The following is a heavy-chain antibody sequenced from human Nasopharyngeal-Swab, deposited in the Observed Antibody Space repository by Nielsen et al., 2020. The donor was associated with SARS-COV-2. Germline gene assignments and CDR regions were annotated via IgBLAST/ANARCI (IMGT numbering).Heavy chain of an antibody. D-gene: IGHD3-22*01. CDR3: ASAHRAYGDSGYYPLDY. Sequence: GESLKISCAASGFNFNYYSMNWVRQAPGKGLEWVSYITSSSGTIYYADSVKGRFTISRANAKNLLYLQMNSLRAEDTAVYYCASAHRAYGDSGYYPLDYWGKGTLVTVSS. V-gene: IGHV3-48*04. CDR1: GFNFNYYS. J-gene: IGHJ4*02. CDR2: ITSSSGTI.